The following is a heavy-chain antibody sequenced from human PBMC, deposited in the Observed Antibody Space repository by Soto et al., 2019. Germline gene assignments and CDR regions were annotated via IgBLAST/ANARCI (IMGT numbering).Heavy chain of an antibody. V-gene: IGHV4-34*01. J-gene: IGHJ6*02. D-gene: IGHD2-2*01. CDR3: ARGTDIVVVPAAEVYYYYGMDV. CDR2: INHSGST. Sequence: SETLSLTCAVYGGSFSGYYWSWIRQPPGKELEWIGEINHSGSTNYNPSLKSRVTISVDTSKNQFSLKLSSVTTADTAVYYCARGTDIVVVPAAEVYYYYGMDVWGQGTTVTVSS. CDR1: GGSFSGYY.